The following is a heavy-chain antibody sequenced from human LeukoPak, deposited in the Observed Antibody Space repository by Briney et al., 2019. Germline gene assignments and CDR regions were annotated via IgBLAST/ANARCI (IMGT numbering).Heavy chain of an antibody. D-gene: IGHD4-17*01. CDR3: ARHAATVTTLFPESSFFDY. Sequence: SETLSLTCTVPGGSISSSSYYWGWIRQPPGKGLEWIGSIYYSGSTYYNPSLKSRVTISVDTSKNQFSLKLSSVTAADTAVYYCARHAATVTTLFPESSFFDYWGQGTLVTVSS. CDR2: IYYSGST. J-gene: IGHJ4*02. V-gene: IGHV4-39*01. CDR1: GGSISSSSYY.